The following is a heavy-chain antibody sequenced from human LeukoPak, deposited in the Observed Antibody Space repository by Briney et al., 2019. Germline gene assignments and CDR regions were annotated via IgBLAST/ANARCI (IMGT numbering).Heavy chain of an antibody. CDR2: INPSGGST. D-gene: IGHD3-22*01. V-gene: IGHV1-46*01. CDR3: ARGRLNYNSGGYYDNPHLDY. Sequence: ASVKVSCKASGYTFSSYYMHWVRQAPGQGIEWMGIINPSGGSTNYAQKFQGRVTMTREMSTSTVYMDLSSLRSEDTAVYYCARGRLNYNSGGYYDNPHLDYWGQGTLVTVSS. J-gene: IGHJ4*02. CDR1: GYTFSSYY.